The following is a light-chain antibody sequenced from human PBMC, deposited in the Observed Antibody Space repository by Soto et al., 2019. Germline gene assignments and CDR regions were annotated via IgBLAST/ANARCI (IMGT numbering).Light chain of an antibody. J-gene: IGKJ2*01. CDR3: QHCDSTPYT. V-gene: IGKV1-39*01. CDR1: QSINTY. CDR2: TTS. Sequence: DIQMTQSPSPLSASVGDRVTITCRTSQSINTYVNWYQQNPGQAPNLLIYTTSHLHSGLPSRFSGSGSGTDVTLTISRLQPEDCATYFCQHCDSTPYTFGQGTTLEIK.